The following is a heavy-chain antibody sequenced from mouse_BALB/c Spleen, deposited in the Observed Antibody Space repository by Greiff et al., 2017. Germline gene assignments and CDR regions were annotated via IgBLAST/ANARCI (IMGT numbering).Heavy chain of an antibody. Sequence: QVQLQQSGAELVRPGVSVKISCKGSGYTFTDYAMHWVKQSHAKSLEWIGVISTYYGDASYNQKFKGKATMTVDKSSSTAYMELARLTSEDSAIYYCARGGNYGGFAYWGQGTLVTVSA. J-gene: IGHJ3*01. D-gene: IGHD2-1*01. CDR3: ARGGNYGGFAY. CDR2: ISTYYGDA. CDR1: GYTFTDYA. V-gene: IGHV1S137*01.